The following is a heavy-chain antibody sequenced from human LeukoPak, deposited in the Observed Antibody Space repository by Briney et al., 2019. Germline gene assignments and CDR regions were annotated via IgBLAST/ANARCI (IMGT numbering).Heavy chain of an antibody. J-gene: IGHJ5*02. CDR2: IYYSGGT. D-gene: IGHD2-2*01. V-gene: IGHV4-59*08. Sequence: SETLSLTCTVSGGSISSYYWSWIRQPPGKGLEWIGYIYYSGGTNYNPSLKSRVTISVDTSKNQFSLKLSSVTAADTAVYYCARQVVVVPATVFWFDPWGQGTLVTVSS. CDR1: GGSISSYY. CDR3: ARQVVVVPATVFWFDP.